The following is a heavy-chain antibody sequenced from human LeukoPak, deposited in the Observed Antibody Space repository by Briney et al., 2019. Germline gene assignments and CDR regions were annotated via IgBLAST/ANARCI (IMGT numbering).Heavy chain of an antibody. D-gene: IGHD1-26*01. CDR3: ARAGWWELMLGFDY. Sequence: GRSLRLSCAASGFTFSSYGMHWVRQAPGKGLEWVAVISYDGSNKYYADSVKGRFTISRDNSKNTLYLQMNSLRAEDTAVYYCARAGWWELMLGFDYWGQGTLVTVSS. CDR2: ISYDGSNK. V-gene: IGHV3-30*03. J-gene: IGHJ4*02. CDR1: GFTFSSYG.